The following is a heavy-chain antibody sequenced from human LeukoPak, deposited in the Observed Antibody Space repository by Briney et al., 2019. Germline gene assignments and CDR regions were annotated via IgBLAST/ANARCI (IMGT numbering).Heavy chain of an antibody. J-gene: IGHJ4*02. D-gene: IGHD1-26*01. CDR2: ISSSGSTI. Sequence: GGSLRLSCAASGFTFSSYEMNWVRQAPGKGLEWVSYISSSGSTIYYADSVKGRFTISRDNAKNSLYLQMNSLRAEDTAVYYCARDWYRGSYAYFDYWGQGTLVTVSS. CDR1: GFTFSSYE. CDR3: ARDWYRGSYAYFDY. V-gene: IGHV3-48*03.